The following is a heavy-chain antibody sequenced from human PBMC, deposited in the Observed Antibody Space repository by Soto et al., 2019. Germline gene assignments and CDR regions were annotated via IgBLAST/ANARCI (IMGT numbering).Heavy chain of an antibody. CDR2: TYYRSKWYN. CDR3: ARDDSTNAYYLDY. CDR1: GDSVSSNNAA. V-gene: IGHV6-1*01. D-gene: IGHD5-18*01. Sequence: SQTLSLTCAISGDSVSSNNAAWNWIRQSPSRGLEWLGRTYYRSKWYNDNAVSVKSRKTINQDKSKKQFSMQLNTVNPDDTAVYYCARDDSTNAYYLDYWGQGTLVTVSS. J-gene: IGHJ4*02.